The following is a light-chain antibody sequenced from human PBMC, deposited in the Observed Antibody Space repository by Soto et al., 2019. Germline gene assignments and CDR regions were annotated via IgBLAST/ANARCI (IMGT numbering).Light chain of an antibody. CDR1: QSVSSSY. J-gene: IGKJ1*01. Sequence: EIVLTQSPGTLSLSPGERATLSCRASQSVSSSYLAWYQQKPGQAPRLLIYGASSRATGIPDRFSGSGSGIDFTLTISSLEAEDFAVYYCQQYDSSPVTFGQGTKVEIK. CDR2: GAS. CDR3: QQYDSSPVT. V-gene: IGKV3-20*01.